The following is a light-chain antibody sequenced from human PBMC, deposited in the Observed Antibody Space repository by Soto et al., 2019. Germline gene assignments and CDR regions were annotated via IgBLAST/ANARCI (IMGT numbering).Light chain of an antibody. CDR2: EVA. J-gene: IGLJ2*01. Sequence: QSALTQPASVSGSPGQSITISCTGTSSDVGAYNYVYWYQHHPGKAPKLIIYEVANRPSGVSNRFSGSKSGNTASLTISGLQAEDEADYYCSSYTDSNTVLFGGGTKLTVL. CDR1: SSDVGAYNY. V-gene: IGLV2-14*01. CDR3: SSYTDSNTVL.